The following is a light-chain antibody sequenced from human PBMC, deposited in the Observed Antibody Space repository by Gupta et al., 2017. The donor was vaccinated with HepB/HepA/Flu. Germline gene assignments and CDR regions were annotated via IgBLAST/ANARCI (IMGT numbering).Light chain of an antibody. Sequence: DIVMTQSPLSLPVTPGEPASISYRSSQSLLHSNGYNYLDWYLQKPGQSPQLLIYLGSNRASGVPDRFSGSGSGTDFTLKISRVEAEDVGVYYCMQALQTPRTFGQGTKVGIK. CDR3: MQALQTPRT. J-gene: IGKJ1*01. CDR1: QSLLHSNGYNY. CDR2: LGS. V-gene: IGKV2-28*01.